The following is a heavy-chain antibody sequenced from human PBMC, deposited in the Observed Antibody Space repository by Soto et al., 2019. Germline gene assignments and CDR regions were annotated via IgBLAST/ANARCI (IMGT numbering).Heavy chain of an antibody. Sequence: ASVKVSCKASGYTFTNYDINWVRQATGQGPEWMGWMNPDSGDTGYVPNFQGRVSMTRSTPISTAYMELSDLRSEDTAVYYCARSRGGTGVHFDFWGQGTQVTVSS. CDR1: GYTFTNYD. V-gene: IGHV1-8*01. CDR2: MNPDSGDT. D-gene: IGHD7-27*01. CDR3: ARSRGGTGVHFDF. J-gene: IGHJ4*02.